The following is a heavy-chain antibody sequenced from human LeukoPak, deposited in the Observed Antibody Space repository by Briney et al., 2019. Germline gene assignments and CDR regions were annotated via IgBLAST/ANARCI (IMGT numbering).Heavy chain of an antibody. Sequence: ASVKVSCKASGYTFTGYYMHWVRQAPGQGLEWMGWINPNSGGTNYAQKFQGRVTMTRDTSISTAYMELSRLRSDDTAVYYCARDGQDCSSTGCYRLIYYYGMDVWGQGTTVTVSS. CDR1: GYTFTGYY. CDR3: ARDGQDCSSTGCYRLIYYYGMDV. D-gene: IGHD2-2*01. J-gene: IGHJ6*02. V-gene: IGHV1-2*02. CDR2: INPNSGGT.